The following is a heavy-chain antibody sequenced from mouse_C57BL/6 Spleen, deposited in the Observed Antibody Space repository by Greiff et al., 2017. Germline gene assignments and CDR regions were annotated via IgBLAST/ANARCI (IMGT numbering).Heavy chain of an antibody. CDR2: IDPSDSYT. D-gene: IGHD1-1*01. CDR1: GYTFTSYW. J-gene: IGHJ4*01. CDR3: ARWATTVVATDAMDY. V-gene: IGHV1-59*01. Sequence: VQLQQPGAELVRPGTSVKLSCKASGYTFTSYWMHWVKQRPGQGLEWIGVIDPSDSYTNYNQKFKGKATLTVDTASSTAYMQLRSLTSEDSAVYYCARWATTVVATDAMDYWGQGTSVTVSS.